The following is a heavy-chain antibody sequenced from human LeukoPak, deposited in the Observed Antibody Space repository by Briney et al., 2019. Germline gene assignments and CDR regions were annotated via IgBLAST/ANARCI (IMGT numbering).Heavy chain of an antibody. D-gene: IGHD2-2*01. CDR3: ARVVGYCSSTSCYYYGMDV. Sequence: SETLSLTCVVYGGXFSGHYWSWIRQPPGKGLEWIGYIYYSGSTNYNPSLKSRVTISVDTSKNQFSLKLSSVTAADTAVYYCARVVGYCSSTSCYYYGMDVWGQGTTVTVSS. V-gene: IGHV4-59*11. J-gene: IGHJ6*02. CDR2: IYYSGST. CDR1: GGXFSGHY.